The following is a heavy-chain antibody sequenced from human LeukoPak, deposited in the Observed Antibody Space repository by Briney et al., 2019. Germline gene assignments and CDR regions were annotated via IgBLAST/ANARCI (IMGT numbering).Heavy chain of an antibody. CDR2: IWYDGSYN. J-gene: IGHJ6*04. D-gene: IGHD2-15*01. Sequence: GGSLRLSCAASGFTFSSYGMHWVRQAPGKGLEWVAAIWYDGSYNYYADSVKGRFTISRDNSKNTLYLQMNSLRAEDTAVYYCAKGWMDDWGKGTTVTVSS. CDR1: GFTFSSYG. V-gene: IGHV3-33*06. CDR3: AKGWMDD.